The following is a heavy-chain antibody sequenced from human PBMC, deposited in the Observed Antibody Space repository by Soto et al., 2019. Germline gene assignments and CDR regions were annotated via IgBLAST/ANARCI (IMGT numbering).Heavy chain of an antibody. CDR3: TTVLEIVVVPAAIEYGMDV. CDR1: GFTFSNAW. Sequence: GGSLRLSCAASGFTFSNAWMSWVRQAPGKGLEWVGRIKSKTDGGTTDYAAPVKGRFTISRDDSKNTLYLQMNSLKTEDTAVYYCTTVLEIVVVPAAIEYGMDVWGQGTTVTVSS. D-gene: IGHD2-2*02. J-gene: IGHJ6*02. V-gene: IGHV3-15*01. CDR2: IKSKTDGGTT.